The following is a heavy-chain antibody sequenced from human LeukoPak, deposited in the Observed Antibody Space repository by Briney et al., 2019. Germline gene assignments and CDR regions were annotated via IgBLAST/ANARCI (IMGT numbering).Heavy chain of an antibody. V-gene: IGHV3-49*04. CDR3: TRVMGVTGAFDI. J-gene: IGHJ3*02. CDR2: IRSKAYGGTT. D-gene: IGHD4/OR15-4a*01. Sequence: GGSLRLSCTASGFTFGDYAMSWVRQAPGKGLEWVGFIRSKAYGGTTEYAASVKGRFTISRDDSKGIAYLQMNSLKTEDTAVYYCTRVMGVTGAFDIWGQGTMVTVSS. CDR1: GFTFGDYA.